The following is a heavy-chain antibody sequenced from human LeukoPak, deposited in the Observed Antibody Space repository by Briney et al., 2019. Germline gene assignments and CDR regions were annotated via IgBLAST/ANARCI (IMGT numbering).Heavy chain of an antibody. CDR2: ISGSGSK. CDR3: ARDPYSGSYGGWFDP. V-gene: IGHV3-23*01. CDR1: GFTFSSYA. Sequence: GGSRRLSCAASGFTFSSYAMSWVRQAPEKGLEWVSSISGSGSKWFADSVKGRFTISRDNAKNSLYLQMNSLRAEDTAVYYCARDPYSGSYGGWFDPWGQGTMVTVSS. J-gene: IGHJ3*01. D-gene: IGHD1-26*01.